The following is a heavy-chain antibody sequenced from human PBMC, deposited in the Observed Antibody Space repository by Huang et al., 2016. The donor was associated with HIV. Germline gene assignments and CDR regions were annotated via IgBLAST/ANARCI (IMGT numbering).Heavy chain of an antibody. CDR1: GYTFSNYE. V-gene: IGHV1-8*01. J-gene: IGHJ4*02. CDR2: MNPNSGNT. CDR3: ARGLGRTRRFDY. Sequence: QVQLVQSGAEVRKPGASVKVSCKASGYTFSNYEINWVRQASGQGLEWMGWMNPNSGNTGYAQKFKGRVAMTRNTSMTTAYMELRSLRSDDTAVYFCARGLGRTRRFDYWGQGALVNVYS. D-gene: IGHD2-2*01.